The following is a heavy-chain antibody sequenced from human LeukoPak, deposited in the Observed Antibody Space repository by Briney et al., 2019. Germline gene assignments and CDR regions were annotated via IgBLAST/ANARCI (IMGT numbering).Heavy chain of an antibody. CDR1: GFTFSNAW. CDR3: LYGDYDYYYYGMDV. V-gene: IGHV3-15*01. Sequence: PGGSLRLSCAASGFTFSNAWMSWVRQAPGKGLEWVGRIKSKTDGGTTDYAAPVKGRFTISRDDSKSTLYLQMNSLKTEDTAVYYCLYGDYDYYYYGMDVWGQGTTVTVSS. CDR2: IKSKTDGGTT. D-gene: IGHD4-17*01. J-gene: IGHJ6*02.